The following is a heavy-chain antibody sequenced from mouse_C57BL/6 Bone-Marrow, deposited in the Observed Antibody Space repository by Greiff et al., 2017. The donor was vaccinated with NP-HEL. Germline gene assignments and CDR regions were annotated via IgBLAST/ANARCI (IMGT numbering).Heavy chain of an antibody. Sequence: VKLMESGAELVRPGASVTLSCKASGYTFTDYEMHWVKQTPVHGLEWIGAIDPETGGTAYNQKFKGKAILTADKSSSTAYMELRSLTSEDSAVYYCTRREGYYYGSRYYFDYWGQGTTLTVSS. CDR1: GYTFTDYE. J-gene: IGHJ2*01. CDR3: TRREGYYYGSRYYFDY. V-gene: IGHV1-15*01. CDR2: IDPETGGT. D-gene: IGHD1-1*01.